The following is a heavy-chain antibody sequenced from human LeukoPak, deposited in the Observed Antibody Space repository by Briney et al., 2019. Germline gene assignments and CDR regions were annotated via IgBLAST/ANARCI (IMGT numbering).Heavy chain of an antibody. D-gene: IGHD2-21*02. V-gene: IGHV3-23*01. J-gene: IGHJ4*02. CDR3: ASGVVVTLLDY. Sequence: GGSLRLSCAAAGFTFTSYAMNWVRLVAGRGLEWVSSFSGSGDQTNYADSVKGRFTISRDNSKNTVYLQRNSLRAEDTAIYYCASGVVVTLLDYWGQGTLVTVSS. CDR2: FSGSGDQT. CDR1: GFTFTSYA.